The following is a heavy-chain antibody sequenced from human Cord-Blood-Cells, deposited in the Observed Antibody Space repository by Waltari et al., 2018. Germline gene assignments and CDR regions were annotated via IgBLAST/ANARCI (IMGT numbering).Heavy chain of an antibody. J-gene: IGHJ4*02. CDR1: GGSISSSSYY. D-gene: IGHD5-18*01. Sequence: QLQLQESGPGLVKPSETLSLTCTVSGGSISSSSYYWGWIRQPPGKGLEWVGSISYSGSTYYNPTLKGRVTVSVDTSKNHFSRKLSSVTGADTAVYYCARRILETAMVDYWGQGTLVTVSS. CDR2: ISYSGST. CDR3: ARRILETAMVDY. V-gene: IGHV4-39*07.